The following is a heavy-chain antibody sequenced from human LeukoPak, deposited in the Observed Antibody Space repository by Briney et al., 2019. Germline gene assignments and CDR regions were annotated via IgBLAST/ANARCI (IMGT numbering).Heavy chain of an antibody. CDR2: ISSSSSTI. V-gene: IGHV3-48*04. CDR3: ASSYSSSWHWGYNWFDP. J-gene: IGHJ5*02. D-gene: IGHD6-13*01. Sequence: GGSLRLSCAASGFTFSSYSMNWVRQAPGKGLEWVSYISSSSSTIYYADSVKGRFTISRDNAKNSLYLQMNSLRAEDTAVYYCASSYSSSWHWGYNWFDPWGQGTLVTVSS. CDR1: GFTFSSYS.